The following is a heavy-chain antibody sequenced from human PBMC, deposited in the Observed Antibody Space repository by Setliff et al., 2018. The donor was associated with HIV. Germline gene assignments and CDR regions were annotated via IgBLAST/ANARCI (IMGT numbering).Heavy chain of an antibody. CDR2: ISYSGST. CDR1: GASISNNNDY. V-gene: IGHV4-39*02. Sequence: SETLSLTCSVSGASISNNNDYWGWIRQPPGKGLEWIGDISYSGSTYYNPSLKTRVTISVDTSKNHFSLRLSSVTAADTAVYYCARSKTFYDFWGGYYTHGAFKIWGLGTMVTVSS. D-gene: IGHD3-3*01. J-gene: IGHJ3*02. CDR3: ARSKTFYDFWGGYYTHGAFKI.